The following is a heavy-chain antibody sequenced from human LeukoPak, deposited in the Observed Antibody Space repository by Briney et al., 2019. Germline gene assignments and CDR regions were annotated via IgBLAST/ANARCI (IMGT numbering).Heavy chain of an antibody. V-gene: IGHV3-23*01. CDR1: GFTFSSYA. D-gene: IGHD3-10*01. CDR2: ISGSGGST. CDR3: AKSLLNGSGSYYASGLFDY. J-gene: IGHJ4*02. Sequence: GGSLRLSCAASGFTFSSYAMSWVRQAPGKGLEWGSAISGSGGSTNYAESVKGRFTISRDNSKNTLYLQMNRLRAEDTAVYYCAKSLLNGSGSYYASGLFDYWGQGTLVTVSS.